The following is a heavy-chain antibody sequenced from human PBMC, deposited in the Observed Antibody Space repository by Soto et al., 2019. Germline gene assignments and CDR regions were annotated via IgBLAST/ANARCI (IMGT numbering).Heavy chain of an antibody. D-gene: IGHD3-3*01. V-gene: IGHV4-39*01. Sequence: SETLSLTCTVSGGSISSSSYYWGWIRQPPGKGLEWIGSIYYSGSTYYNPSLKSRVTISVDTSKNQFSLKLSSVTAADTAVYYCARLGFWQTDAFDIWGQGTMVTVSS. CDR1: GGSISSSSYY. CDR2: IYYSGST. CDR3: ARLGFWQTDAFDI. J-gene: IGHJ3*02.